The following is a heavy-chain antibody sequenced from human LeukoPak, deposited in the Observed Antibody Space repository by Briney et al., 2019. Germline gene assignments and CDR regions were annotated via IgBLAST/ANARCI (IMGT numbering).Heavy chain of an antibody. V-gene: IGHV3-30*03. Sequence: PGRSLRLSCAASGFTLSTYGMHWVRQAPGKGLEWVAVISDGGSNQYYADSVKGRFTISRDNPKNTLYLQMNSLRPEDTAVYYCVRDKYRFDYWGQGTLVTVSS. D-gene: IGHD3-16*02. CDR1: GFTLSTYG. CDR3: VRDKYRFDY. J-gene: IGHJ4*02. CDR2: ISDGGSNQ.